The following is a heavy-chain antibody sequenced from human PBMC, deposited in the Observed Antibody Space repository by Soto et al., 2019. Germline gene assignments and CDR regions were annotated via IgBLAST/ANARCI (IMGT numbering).Heavy chain of an antibody. J-gene: IGHJ5*02. CDR3: ARDLGYCRAGSCPGWFDP. CDR2: ISTGGDT. D-gene: IGHD2-15*01. Sequence: GGSLRLSCAPSGFTVSGNYMSWVRQAPGKGPEWVSFISTGGDTYYADSVKGRFTISRDNSKNTLYLQMNSLRAEDTAVYYCARDLGYCRAGSCPGWFDPWGQGTLVTVSS. V-gene: IGHV3-66*01. CDR1: GFTVSGNY.